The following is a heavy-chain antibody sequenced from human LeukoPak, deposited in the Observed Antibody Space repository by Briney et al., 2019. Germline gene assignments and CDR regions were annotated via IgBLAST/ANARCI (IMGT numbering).Heavy chain of an antibody. CDR3: ARITGASGSSDFDY. Sequence: GGSLRFSCAASGFTFSSYWMSWVRQAPGKGLEWVANIKQDGGEKYYVDSVKGRFTISRDNAKNSLYLQMNSRRAEDTAVYYCARITGASGSSDFDYWGQGTLVTVSS. D-gene: IGHD1-26*01. CDR1: GFTFSSYW. J-gene: IGHJ4*02. CDR2: IKQDGGEK. V-gene: IGHV3-7*01.